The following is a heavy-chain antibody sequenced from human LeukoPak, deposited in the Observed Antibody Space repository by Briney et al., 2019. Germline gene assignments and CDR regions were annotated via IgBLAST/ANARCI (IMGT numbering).Heavy chain of an antibody. CDR2: ISAYNGNT. CDR3: ARLVVPAAIRSWFDP. V-gene: IGHV1-18*01. D-gene: IGHD2-2*01. Sequence: ASVKVSCKASGYTFTSYAMHWVRQAPGQRLEWMGWISAYNGNTNYAQKLQGRVTMTTDTSTSTAYMELRSLRSDDTAVYYCARLVVPAAIRSWFDPWGQGTLVTVSS. CDR1: GYTFTSYA. J-gene: IGHJ5*02.